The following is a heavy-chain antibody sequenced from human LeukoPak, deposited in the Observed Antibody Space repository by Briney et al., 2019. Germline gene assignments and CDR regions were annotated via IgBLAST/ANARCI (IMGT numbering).Heavy chain of an antibody. CDR1: GGSISSSNW. V-gene: IGHV4-4*02. J-gene: IGHJ3*02. D-gene: IGHD1-26*01. CDR3: ARVWELSDAFDI. Sequence: PSETLSLTCAVSGGSISSSNWWSWIRQPPGKGLEWIGEINHSGSTNYNPSLKSRVTISVDTSKNQFSLKLSSVTAADAAVYYCARVWELSDAFDIWGQGTMVTVSS. CDR2: INHSGST.